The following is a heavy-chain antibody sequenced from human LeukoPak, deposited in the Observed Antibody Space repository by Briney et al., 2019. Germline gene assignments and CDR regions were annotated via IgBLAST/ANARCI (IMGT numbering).Heavy chain of an antibody. CDR3: ARLPYCSGGSCYNDY. D-gene: IGHD2-15*01. Sequence: PGESLKISCKGSGYSFINYWIGWVRQMPGKGLEWMGIIYPGDSDTRYSPSFQGQVTISADKPISTAYLQWSSLKASDTAMYYCARLPYCSGGSCYNDYWGQGTLVTVSS. V-gene: IGHV5-51*01. CDR1: GYSFINYW. CDR2: IYPGDSDT. J-gene: IGHJ4*02.